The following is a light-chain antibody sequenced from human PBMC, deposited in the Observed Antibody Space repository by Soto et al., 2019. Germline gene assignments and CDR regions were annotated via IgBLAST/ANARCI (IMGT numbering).Light chain of an antibody. V-gene: IGLV2-14*03. CDR1: SSDVGSYNY. Sequence: QSALTQPASVSGSPGQSITFSCTGTSSDVGSYNYVSWYQQHPGKAPKLMIYDVSNRPLGISNRFSGSKSGNTAFLTISGLQAEDEADYYCSSYTRGSTLVFGGGTKVTVL. CDR2: DVS. CDR3: SSYTRGSTLV. J-gene: IGLJ2*01.